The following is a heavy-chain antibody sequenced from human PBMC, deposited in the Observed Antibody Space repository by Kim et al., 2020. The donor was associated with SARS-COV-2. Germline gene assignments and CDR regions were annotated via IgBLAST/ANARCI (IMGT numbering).Heavy chain of an antibody. Sequence: GGSLRLSCAASGFTFSSYAMHWVRQAPGKGLEYVAAISSNGGSTYYANSVKGRFTISRDNSKNTLYLQMGSLSAEDMAVYYCARVEGHDYGDYYFDYW. J-gene: IGHJ4*01. CDR2: ISSNGGST. CDR1: GFTFSSYA. CDR3: ARVEGHDYGDYYFDY. V-gene: IGHV3-64*01. D-gene: IGHD4-17*01.